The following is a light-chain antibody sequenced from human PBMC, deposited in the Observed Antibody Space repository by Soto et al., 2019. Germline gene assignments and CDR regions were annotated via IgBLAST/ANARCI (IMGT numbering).Light chain of an antibody. CDR1: QSLLHSNGYNY. CDR3: MQALQSPYT. V-gene: IGKV2-28*01. Sequence: DIVMTQSPLSLPVTPGEPASISCRSSQSLLHSNGYNYLDWYLQKPGQSPQLLTYLGSNRASGVPDRFSGSGSGTEFTLKISRVEAEDVGVYYCMQALQSPYTFGQGTKLEIK. CDR2: LGS. J-gene: IGKJ2*01.